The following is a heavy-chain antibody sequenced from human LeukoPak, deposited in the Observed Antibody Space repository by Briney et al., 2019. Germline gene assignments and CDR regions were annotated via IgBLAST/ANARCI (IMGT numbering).Heavy chain of an antibody. CDR3: AKSEQRYCGGGSCPLSAFDI. Sequence: PGGSLRLSCTASGFSVSNNYMSWVRQAPGKGLEWVSIIYSTDSTYYADSVKGRFTISRDSPKNTLYLQMNSLRAEDTAVYYCAKSEQRYCGGGSCPLSAFDIWGQGTMVTVSS. J-gene: IGHJ3*02. D-gene: IGHD2-15*01. CDR2: IYSTDST. CDR1: GFSVSNNY. V-gene: IGHV3-66*01.